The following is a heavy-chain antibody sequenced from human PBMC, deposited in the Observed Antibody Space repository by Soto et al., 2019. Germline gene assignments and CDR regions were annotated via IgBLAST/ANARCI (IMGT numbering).Heavy chain of an antibody. V-gene: IGHV1-69*01. CDR2: IIPIFGTA. D-gene: IGHD6-13*01. J-gene: IGHJ4*02. CDR1: GGTFSSYA. CDR3: ASSWPGIAAAGAFDY. Sequence: QVQLVQSGAEVKKPGSSVKVSCKASGGTFSSYAISWVRQAPGQGLEWMGGIIPIFGTANYAQKFQGRVTITADEYTSTAYMELSSLRSEDTAVYYCASSWPGIAAAGAFDYWGQGTLVTVSS.